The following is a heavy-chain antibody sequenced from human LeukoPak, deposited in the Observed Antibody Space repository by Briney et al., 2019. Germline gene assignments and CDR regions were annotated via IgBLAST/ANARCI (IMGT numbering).Heavy chain of an antibody. J-gene: IGHJ5*02. CDR2: ISSGSRTI. V-gene: IGHV3-48*01. D-gene: IGHD3-10*01. CDR3: ASLGSGSYPFDP. Sequence: GGSLRLSCAASGFTFSSYSMNWVRQAPGKGLEWVSYISSGSRTIYYADSVKGRFTISRDNAKNSLYLQMNSLRAEDTAVYYCASLGSGSYPFDPWGQGTLVTVSS. CDR1: GFTFSSYS.